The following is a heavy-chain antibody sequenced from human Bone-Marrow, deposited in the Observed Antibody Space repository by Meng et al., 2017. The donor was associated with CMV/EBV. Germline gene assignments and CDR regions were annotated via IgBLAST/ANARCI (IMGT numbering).Heavy chain of an antibody. J-gene: IGHJ3*02. CDR3: ARVSDFWSGYSDAFDI. CDR1: GGSFSGYY. V-gene: IGHV4-34*01. CDR2: IYYSGST. D-gene: IGHD3-3*01. Sequence: SETLSLTCAVYGGSFSGYYWGWIRQPPGKGLEWIGSIYYSGSTYYNPSLKSRVTISVDTSKNQFSLKLSSVTAADTAVYYCARVSDFWSGYSDAFDIWGEGTMVTVSS.